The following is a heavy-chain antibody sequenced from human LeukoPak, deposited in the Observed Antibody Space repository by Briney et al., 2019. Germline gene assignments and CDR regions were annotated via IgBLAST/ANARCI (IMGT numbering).Heavy chain of an antibody. V-gene: IGHV3-23*01. J-gene: IGHJ4*02. D-gene: IGHD3-9*01. Sequence: GGSLRLSCVASGFTFSNYSMSWVRQAPGKGLEWVSAITGSGTSTYYADSLKGRFTISRDNSKNTVFLQMNSLRHEDTAIYYCVIWGDYDVLTGYYVPDYWGQGTLVTVSS. CDR3: VIWGDYDVLTGYYVPDY. CDR1: GFTFSNYS. CDR2: ITGSGTST.